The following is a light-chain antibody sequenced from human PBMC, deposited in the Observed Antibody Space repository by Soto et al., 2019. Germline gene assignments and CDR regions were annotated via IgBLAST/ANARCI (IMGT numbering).Light chain of an antibody. V-gene: IGKV3D-20*02. J-gene: IGKJ1*01. Sequence: EFVLTQSPGTLSLSPGERATLSCSASQTVRNNYLAWYQQKPGQAPRLLIYDASSRATGIPDRFSGSGSGTDFTLTIDRLEPEDIAVYYCQQRSNWPQTFGQGTKVDIK. CDR2: DAS. CDR3: QQRSNWPQT. CDR1: QTVRNNY.